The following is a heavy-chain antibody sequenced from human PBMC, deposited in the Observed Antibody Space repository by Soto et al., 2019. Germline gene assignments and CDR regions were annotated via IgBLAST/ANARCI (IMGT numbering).Heavy chain of an antibody. CDR3: AKDALSIAAAGPDNWFDP. Sequence: GGSLRLSCAASGFTFSSYGMHWVRQAPGKGLEWVAVISYDGSNKYYADSVKGRFTISRDNSKNTLYLQMNSLRAEDTAVYYCAKDALSIAAAGPDNWFDPWGQGTLVTVAS. CDR1: GFTFSSYG. CDR2: ISYDGSNK. D-gene: IGHD6-13*01. J-gene: IGHJ5*02. V-gene: IGHV3-30*18.